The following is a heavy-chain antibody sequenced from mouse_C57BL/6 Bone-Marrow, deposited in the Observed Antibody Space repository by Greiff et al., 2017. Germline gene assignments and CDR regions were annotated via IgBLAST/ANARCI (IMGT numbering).Heavy chain of an antibody. D-gene: IGHD2-5*01. CDR3: ARPYYSNYWYFDV. Sequence: QVQLQPPGAELVKPGASVKMSCTASGYTFTSYWITWVKQRPGQGLEWIGDIYPGSGSTNYNEKIQIKATLTVDTSSSTAYMQLSSLTSDDSAVYDCARPYYSNYWYFDVWGTGTTVTVSS. CDR1: GYTFTSYW. CDR2: IYPGSGST. V-gene: IGHV1-55*01. J-gene: IGHJ1*03.